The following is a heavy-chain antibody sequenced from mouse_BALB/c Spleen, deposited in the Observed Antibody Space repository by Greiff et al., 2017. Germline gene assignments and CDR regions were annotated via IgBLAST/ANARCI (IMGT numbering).Heavy chain of an antibody. V-gene: IGHV5-17*02. CDR3: AREYYGSSFDY. CDR1: GFTFSSFG. D-gene: IGHD1-1*01. CDR2: ISSGSSTI. J-gene: IGHJ2*01. Sequence: VQLQQSGGGLVQPGGSRKLSCAASGFTFSSFGMHWVRQAPEKGLEWVAYISSGSSTIYYADTVKGRFTISRDNPKNTLFLQMTSLRSEDTAMYYCAREYYGSSFDYWGQGTTLTVSS.